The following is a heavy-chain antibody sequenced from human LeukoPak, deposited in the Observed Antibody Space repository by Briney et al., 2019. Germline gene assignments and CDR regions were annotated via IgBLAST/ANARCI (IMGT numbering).Heavy chain of an antibody. CDR3: ARAHYGPGDYYMDA. D-gene: IGHD3-10*01. V-gene: IGHV4-61*02. CDR1: GGSISSSTYY. Sequence: SETLSLTCTVSGGSISSSTYYWSWIRQPAGKGLEWIGRIYTSGNTNYNPSLKGRVTMSVDTSKNQLSLNLSSVTAADTAVYYCARAHYGPGDYYMDAWGKGTTVTVSS. J-gene: IGHJ6*03. CDR2: IYTSGNT.